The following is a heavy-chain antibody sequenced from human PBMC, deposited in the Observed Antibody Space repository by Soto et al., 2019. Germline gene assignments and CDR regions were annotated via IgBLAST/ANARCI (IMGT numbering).Heavy chain of an antibody. CDR2: INPNSGGT. V-gene: IGHV1-2*04. Sequence: ASVKVSCKASGYTFTGYYMHWVRQAPGQGLEWMGWINPNSGGTNYAQKFQGWVTMTRDTSISTAYMELSRLRSDDTAVYYCARGGPITGNTVRCVGYLGYWGQGNPVPVSS. CDR3: ARGGPITGNTVRCVGYLGY. CDR1: GYTFTGYY. J-gene: IGHJ4*02. D-gene: IGHD1-20*01.